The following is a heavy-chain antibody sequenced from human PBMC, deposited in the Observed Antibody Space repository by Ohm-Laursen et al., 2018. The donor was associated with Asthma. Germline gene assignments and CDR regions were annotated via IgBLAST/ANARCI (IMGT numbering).Heavy chain of an antibody. CDR1: GGSINSDDYY. D-gene: IGHD6-13*01. J-gene: IGHJ6*02. V-gene: IGHV4-30-4*01. CDR2: IFYNGST. CDR3: ARDSSAAAGTGYYYYYGMDV. Sequence: SQTLSLTCTVSGGSINSDDYYWSWVRQPPGKGLEWIGFIFYNGSTSYNPSLRSRVAISIDTSKNQFSLRLSSVTAADTAVYYCARDSSAAAGTGYYYYYGMDVWGQGTTVTVSS.